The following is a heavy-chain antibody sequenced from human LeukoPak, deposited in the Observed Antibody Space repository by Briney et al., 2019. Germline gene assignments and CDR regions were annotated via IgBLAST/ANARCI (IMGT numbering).Heavy chain of an antibody. Sequence: ASVTVSSTASGYTFTGYYMHWLRQPPGQGLEWMGIVNPSGGSTRYAQKVQGRVTMTRDMSTRTDYMELSSLRSEDTAVYYCARDNSVEDTAWWFDPWGQGTLVTGSS. V-gene: IGHV1-46*01. CDR3: ARDNSVEDTAWWFDP. D-gene: IGHD4-23*01. CDR1: GYTFTGYY. CDR2: VNPSGGST. J-gene: IGHJ5*02.